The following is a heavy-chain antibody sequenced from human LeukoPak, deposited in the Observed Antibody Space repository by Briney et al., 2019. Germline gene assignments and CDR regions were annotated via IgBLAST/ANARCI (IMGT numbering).Heavy chain of an antibody. J-gene: IGHJ4*02. CDR3: ARHATYYDFWSGYFDY. CDR2: IYYSGST. Sequence: SETLSLTCTVSGGSISSSSYYWGWIRQPPGKGLEWIGSIYYSGSTYYNPSLKSRVTISVDTSKNQFSLKLSSVTAADTAVYYCARHATYYDFWSGYFDYWGQGTLVTVSS. CDR1: GGSISSSSYY. V-gene: IGHV4-39*01. D-gene: IGHD3-3*01.